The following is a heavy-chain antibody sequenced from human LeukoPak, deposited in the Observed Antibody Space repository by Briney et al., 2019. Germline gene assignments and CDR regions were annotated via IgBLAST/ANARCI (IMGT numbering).Heavy chain of an antibody. D-gene: IGHD1-26*01. J-gene: IGHJ4*02. CDR2: IYYIGST. CDR3: ARHGSYSLAF. Sequence: SETLSLTCAVSGGSISSGGYWSWLRQPPGKGLEWIGQIYYIGSTNYNPSLESRVIMSLDKSMNQLSLRFNSVTAADTAVYYCARHGSYSLAFWGQGALVTVSS. CDR1: GGSISSGGY. V-gene: IGHV4-4*02.